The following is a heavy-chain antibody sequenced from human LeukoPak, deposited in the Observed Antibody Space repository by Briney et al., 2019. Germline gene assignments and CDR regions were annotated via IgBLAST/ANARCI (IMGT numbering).Heavy chain of an antibody. V-gene: IGHV1-46*01. CDR3: ARAVITMVRGVNLNWFDP. D-gene: IGHD3-10*01. CDR1: GYTFTSYY. Sequence: ASVKVSCKAPGYTFTSYYMHWVRQAPGQGLEWMGIINPSGGSTSYAQKFQGRVTMTRDTSTSTVYMELSSLRSEDTAVYYCARAVITMVRGVNLNWFDPWGQGTLVTVSS. CDR2: INPSGGST. J-gene: IGHJ5*02.